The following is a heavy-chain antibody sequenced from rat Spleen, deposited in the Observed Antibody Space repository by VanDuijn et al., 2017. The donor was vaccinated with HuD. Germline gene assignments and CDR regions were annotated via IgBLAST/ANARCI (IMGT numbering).Heavy chain of an antibody. CDR2: IWAAGIT. D-gene: IGHD1-1*01. J-gene: IGHJ1*01. CDR3: ARQWYYSGEGYFDV. V-gene: IGHV2-32*01. Sequence: QVQLKESGPGLVQPSQTLSLTCTVSGFSLTSYHVHWVRQPPGKGLEWMGTIWAAGITNYNSAVQSRLIISRDTSKSQIFLKMNTLQPEDTGTYYCARQWYYSGEGYFDVWGPGTMVTVSS. CDR1: GFSLTSYH.